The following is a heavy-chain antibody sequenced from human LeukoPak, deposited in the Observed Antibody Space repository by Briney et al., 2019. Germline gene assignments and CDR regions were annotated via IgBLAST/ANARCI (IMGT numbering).Heavy chain of an antibody. CDR2: MNPKNGNT. D-gene: IGHD3-16*02. CDR3: ARGRTHYDYVWGSYQGPNDY. J-gene: IGHJ4*02. V-gene: IGHV1-8*01. Sequence: GASVPVSCKASGYTFNSYDINWVRQATRQGLEWMGWMNPKNGNTGYAQKFQGRVTMTSNTSIRTAYMERSSLRSEDTAVYYCARGRTHYDYVWGSYQGPNDYWGQGTLVTVSS. CDR1: GYTFNSYD.